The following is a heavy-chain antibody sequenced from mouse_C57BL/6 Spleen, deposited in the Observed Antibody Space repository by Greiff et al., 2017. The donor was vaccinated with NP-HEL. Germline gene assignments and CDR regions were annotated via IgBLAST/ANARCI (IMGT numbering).Heavy chain of an antibody. Sequence: QVQLQQSGAELVRPGTSVKMSCKASGYTFTNYWIGWAKQRPGHGLEWIGDIYPGGGYTNYNEKFKGKATLTADKSSSTAYMQFSSLTSEDSAIYYCARGDNPWYFDVWGTGTTVTVSS. D-gene: IGHD1-3*01. CDR2: IYPGGGYT. J-gene: IGHJ1*03. V-gene: IGHV1-63*01. CDR1: GYTFTNYW. CDR3: ARGDNPWYFDV.